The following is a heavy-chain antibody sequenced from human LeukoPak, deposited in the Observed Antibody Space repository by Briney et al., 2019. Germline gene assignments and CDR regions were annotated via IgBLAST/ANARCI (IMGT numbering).Heavy chain of an antibody. V-gene: IGHV3-23*01. CDR1: GFTFSSCA. J-gene: IGHJ4*02. Sequence: GGSLRLSCAASGFTFSSCAMGWVRQAPGKGLEWVATVSGNGAITYYADSVKGRFTISRDNSKNTLYLQVDSLRAADTAVYSCAKADTGSNCYYRFDYWGQGTLVTVSS. CDR3: AKADTGSNCYYRFDY. D-gene: IGHD1-26*01. CDR2: VSGNGAIT.